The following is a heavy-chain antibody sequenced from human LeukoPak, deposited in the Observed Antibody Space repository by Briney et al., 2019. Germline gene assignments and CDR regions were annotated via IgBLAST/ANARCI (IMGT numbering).Heavy chain of an antibody. CDR2: TAGSGISK. Sequence: GGSLRLSCATSGFTFSDYAMSWVRQAPGRGLEWASSTAGSGISKDYADSVKGRFTISKDKSKNTLYLQMDNLRAEDTGVYFCARLPTFYYDSSGYHYDYWGQGTLVTVSS. CDR1: GFTFSDYA. V-gene: IGHV3-23*01. D-gene: IGHD3-22*01. J-gene: IGHJ4*02. CDR3: ARLPTFYYDSSGYHYDY.